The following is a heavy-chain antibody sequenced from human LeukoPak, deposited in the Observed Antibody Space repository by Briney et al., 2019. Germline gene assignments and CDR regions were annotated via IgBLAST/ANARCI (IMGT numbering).Heavy chain of an antibody. J-gene: IGHJ4*02. D-gene: IGHD3-9*01. CDR1: GDSVSSNSAA. CDR2: TYYRSKWYN. CDR3: ARKGDYDFLTNFYRSVLDYVY. V-gene: IGHV6-1*01. Sequence: SQTLSLTCAIPGDSVSSNSAAWNWIRQSPSRGLEWLGRTYYRSKWYNDYAVSVKSRITINPDTSKNQFSLKLSSVTAADTAVYYCARKGDYDFLTNFYRSVLDYVYWGQGAQVTVSS.